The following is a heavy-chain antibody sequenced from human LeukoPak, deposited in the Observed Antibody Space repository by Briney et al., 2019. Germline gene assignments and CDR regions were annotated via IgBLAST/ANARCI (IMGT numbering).Heavy chain of an antibody. Sequence: SQTLSLTCTVSGGSISSGSYYWSWIRQPAGKGLEWIGRIYTSGSTNYNPSLKSRVTISVDTSKNQFSLKLSSVTAADTAEYYCAREVLGGVLRFLHWFDPWGQGTLVTVSS. J-gene: IGHJ5*02. D-gene: IGHD3-3*01. CDR1: GGSISSGSYY. CDR3: AREVLGGVLRFLHWFDP. V-gene: IGHV4-61*02. CDR2: IYTSGST.